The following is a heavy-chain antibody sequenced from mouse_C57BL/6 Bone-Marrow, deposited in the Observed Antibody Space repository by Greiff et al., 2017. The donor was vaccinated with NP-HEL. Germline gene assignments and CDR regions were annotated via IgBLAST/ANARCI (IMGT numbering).Heavy chain of an antibody. V-gene: IGHV2-2*01. CDR2: LWSGGST. D-gene: IGHD1-1*01. CDR3: ARPSLCITTVVATDYYAMDY. Sequence: VQLQQSGPGLVQPSQSLSITCTVSGFSLTSYGVHWVRQSPGQGLEWLGVLWSGGSTDYNAAFISRLGLSKANSKSQVFFKMNSLQADDTARYYCARPSLCITTVVATDYYAMDYWGQGTSVTVSS. CDR1: GFSLTSYG. J-gene: IGHJ4*01.